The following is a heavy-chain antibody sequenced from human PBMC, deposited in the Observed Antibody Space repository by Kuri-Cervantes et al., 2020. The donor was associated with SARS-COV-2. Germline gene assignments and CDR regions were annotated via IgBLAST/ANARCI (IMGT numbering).Heavy chain of an antibody. CDR2: MNPNSGNT. V-gene: IGHV1-8*03. J-gene: IGHJ4*02. CDR3: ARATGPPGYFDY. Sequence: ASVKVSCKASGYTFTSYDINWVRQATGQGLEWMGWMNPNSGNTGYAQKFQGRVTITTDESTSTAYMELSSLRSEDTAVYYCARATGPPGYFDYWGQGTLVTVSS. CDR1: GYTFTSYD.